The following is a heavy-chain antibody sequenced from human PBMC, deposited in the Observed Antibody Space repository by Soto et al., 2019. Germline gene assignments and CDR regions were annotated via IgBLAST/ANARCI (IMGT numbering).Heavy chain of an antibody. Sequence: QIQLVQSGAEVKKPGASVKVSCKASGFTFIIYGVTWVRQAPGQGLEWMGWVSANNLNTHYSQKFKGRVTMTTDTSTSTAYMELRSLRPDDTAVYYCARRVALAPVYDAYDIWGQGTMVTVSS. D-gene: IGHD2-8*01. CDR1: GFTFIIYG. J-gene: IGHJ3*02. V-gene: IGHV1-18*01. CDR3: ARRVALAPVYDAYDI. CDR2: VSANNLNT.